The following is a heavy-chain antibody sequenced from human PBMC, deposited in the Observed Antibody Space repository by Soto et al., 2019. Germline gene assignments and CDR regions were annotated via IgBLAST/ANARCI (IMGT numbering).Heavy chain of an antibody. CDR3: ANVPPTPDWFDP. CDR1: GYTFTGYF. V-gene: IGHV1-2*06. J-gene: IGHJ5*02. D-gene: IGHD2-15*01. Sequence: ASVKVSCKASGYTFTGYFIHWLRHAPGQGLEWMGRINPNSGATNYARKFQDRVTMTRDTSINTAYMELSSLRSDDTAIYYCANVPPTPDWFDPWGQRTLVTVSS. CDR2: INPNSGAT.